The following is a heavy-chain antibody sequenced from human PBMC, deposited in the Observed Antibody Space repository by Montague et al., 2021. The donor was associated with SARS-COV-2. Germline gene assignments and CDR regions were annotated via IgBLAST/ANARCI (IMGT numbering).Heavy chain of an antibody. CDR2: IYYSGSA. Sequence: TLSLTCTVSGYSIDSGGYFWSWIRQHPGKGLEWIGFIYYSGSADYNPSLESRVSISVDRFKNQFSLKLSSVTAADTAVYYCARIFCGGDCDGSGVFDIWGQGTMVTVSS. CDR3: ARIFCGGDCDGSGVFDI. CDR1: GYSIDSGGYF. J-gene: IGHJ3*02. D-gene: IGHD2-21*02. V-gene: IGHV4-31*03.